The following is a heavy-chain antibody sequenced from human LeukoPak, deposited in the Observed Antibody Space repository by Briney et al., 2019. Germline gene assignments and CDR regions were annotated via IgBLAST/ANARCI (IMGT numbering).Heavy chain of an antibody. V-gene: IGHV1-2*02. Sequence: ASVKVSCKASGYTFTGYYMHWVRQAPGQGLEWMGWINPNSGGTNYAQKFQGRVTMTRDTSISTAYMELSRLRSDDTAVYYCARPYCNGGSCHDYFDYWGQGTLVSVSS. CDR3: ARPYCNGGSCHDYFDY. D-gene: IGHD2-15*01. CDR1: GYTFTGYY. CDR2: INPNSGGT. J-gene: IGHJ4*02.